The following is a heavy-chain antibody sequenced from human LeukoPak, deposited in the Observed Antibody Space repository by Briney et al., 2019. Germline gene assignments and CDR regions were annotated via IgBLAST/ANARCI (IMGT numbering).Heavy chain of an antibody. D-gene: IGHD1-1*01. J-gene: IGHJ6*03. CDR3: ARVRNEDYYYYYMDV. Sequence: GGSLRLSCAVSGFTFSRYSMNWVRQAPGKGLEWVSYISSSGTTIYYADSVKGRFTISRDNAKNSLYLQMNSLRAEDTAVYYCARVRNEDYYYYYMDVWGKGTTVTVSS. V-gene: IGHV3-48*01. CDR2: ISSSGTTI. CDR1: GFTFSRYS.